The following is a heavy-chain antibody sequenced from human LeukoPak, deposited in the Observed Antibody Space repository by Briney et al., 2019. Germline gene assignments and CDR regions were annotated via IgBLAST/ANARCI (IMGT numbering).Heavy chain of an antibody. CDR1: GDSIDRSIYY. V-gene: IGHV4-61*01. Sequence: SETLSLTCSVSGDSIDRSIYYWAWIRQPPGKGLEWIGYIYYSGTPNYNPSLKSRVAISIDTSKNQFSLKLSSVTAADTAVYYCARETGGYFDYWGQGTLVTVSS. CDR3: ARETGGYFDY. J-gene: IGHJ4*02. D-gene: IGHD1-14*01. CDR2: IYYSGTP.